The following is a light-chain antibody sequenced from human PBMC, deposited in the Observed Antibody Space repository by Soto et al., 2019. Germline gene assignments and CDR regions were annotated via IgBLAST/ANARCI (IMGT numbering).Light chain of an antibody. CDR1: SSDVGGYNY. Sequence: QSVLTQPASVSGSPGQSITIACTGTSSDVGGYNYVSWYQQYPVIAPRLVISDVSNRPSGVSNRFSGSKSGNSASLTISGLQAEDEADYYCSSYTSSSTYVFGTGTKVTVL. J-gene: IGLJ1*01. CDR2: DVS. V-gene: IGLV2-14*01. CDR3: SSYTSSSTYV.